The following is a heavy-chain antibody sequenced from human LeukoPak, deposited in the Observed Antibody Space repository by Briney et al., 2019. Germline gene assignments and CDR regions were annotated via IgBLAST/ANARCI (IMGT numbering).Heavy chain of an antibody. J-gene: IGHJ5*02. V-gene: IGHV3-48*03. CDR1: GFNFSSYW. CDR3: ARHGYSYGYNWFDP. CDR2: ISSSGSTI. D-gene: IGHD5-18*01. Sequence: PGGSLRLSCAASGFNFSSYWMNWVRQAPGKGLEWVSYISSSGSTIYYADSVKGRFTISRDNAKNSLYLQMNSLRAEDTAVYYCARHGYSYGYNWFDPWGQGTLVTVSS.